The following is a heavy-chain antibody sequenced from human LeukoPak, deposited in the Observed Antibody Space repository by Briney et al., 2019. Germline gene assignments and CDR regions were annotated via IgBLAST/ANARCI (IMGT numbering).Heavy chain of an antibody. CDR2: IKQDGSEQ. D-gene: IGHD2-2*02. CDR1: GFTFSSYW. Sequence: GGSLRLSCAASGFTFSSYWMSWLRQPPGKGLEWVANIKQDGSEQYYVDSVRGRFTISSDNAKNSLYLQMNSLRAEDTGVYYCAREGGYCSSTSCYRWFDYWGQGTLVTVSS. V-gene: IGHV3-7*01. CDR3: AREGGYCSSTSCYRWFDY. J-gene: IGHJ4*02.